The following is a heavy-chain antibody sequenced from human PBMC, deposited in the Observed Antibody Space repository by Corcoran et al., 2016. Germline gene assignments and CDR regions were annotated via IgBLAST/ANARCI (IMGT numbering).Heavy chain of an antibody. Sequence: QVQLQESGPGLVKPSETLSLTCIVSGGSISSSSYYWGWIRQPPGKGLEWIGNMYYSGTTYYNPSLKSRVTISVDTSKKQFSLKLNSVTAADTAVYYCARTGGGHTYHDDSSGYFGWGQGTLVTVSS. CDR3: ARTGGGHTYHDDSSGYFG. D-gene: IGHD3-22*01. J-gene: IGHJ4*02. CDR2: MYYSGTT. V-gene: IGHV4-39*07. CDR1: GGSISSSSYY.